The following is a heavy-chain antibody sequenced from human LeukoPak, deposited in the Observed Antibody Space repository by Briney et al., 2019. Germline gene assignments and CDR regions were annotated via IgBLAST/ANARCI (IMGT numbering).Heavy chain of an antibody. D-gene: IGHD4-17*01. Sequence: KPGGSLRLSCAASGFTFSDYYMSWIRLAPGKGLEWVSYISSSGSTICYADSVKGRFTISRDNAKNSLYLQMNSLRAEDTAVYYCAISRDYGDLPTRYWGQGTLVTVSS. CDR2: ISSSGSTI. CDR3: AISRDYGDLPTRY. CDR1: GFTFSDYY. V-gene: IGHV3-11*01. J-gene: IGHJ4*02.